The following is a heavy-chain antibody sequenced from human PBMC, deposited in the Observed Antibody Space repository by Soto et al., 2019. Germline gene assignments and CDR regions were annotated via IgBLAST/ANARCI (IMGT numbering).Heavy chain of an antibody. CDR1: GYTFTGYS. D-gene: IGHD3-22*01. CDR2: TNPNSGGT. J-gene: IGHJ4*02. CDR3: AREKVAYYDRSGYTFDY. Sequence: SVKVLCEASGYTFTGYSMDWVREGPRQGLEWMGWTNPNSGGTNYAQKFQSRVTMTRDTSISTAYMELSRLRSDDTAVYYCAREKVAYYDRSGYTFDYLGQVTLVTVSS. V-gene: IGHV1-2*02.